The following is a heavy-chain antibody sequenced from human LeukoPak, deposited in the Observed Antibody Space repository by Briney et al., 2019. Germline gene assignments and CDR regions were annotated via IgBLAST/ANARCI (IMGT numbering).Heavy chain of an antibody. CDR3: AKDTGANPYYYYYMDV. Sequence: GSLRLSCAASGFTYSTYAMSWVRQAPGKGLDWVSSISGGGGNTAYADSVKGRFTISRDNSKNTLNLQINSLRAEDTAVYYCAKDTGANPYYYYYMDVWGKGTTVTVSS. D-gene: IGHD1-26*01. V-gene: IGHV3-23*01. CDR2: ISGGGGNT. CDR1: GFTYSTYA. J-gene: IGHJ6*03.